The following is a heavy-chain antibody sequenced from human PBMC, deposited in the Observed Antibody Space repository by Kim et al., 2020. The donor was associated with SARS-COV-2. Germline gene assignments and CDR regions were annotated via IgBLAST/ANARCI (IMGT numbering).Heavy chain of an antibody. J-gene: IGHJ4*02. CDR2: T. V-gene: IGHV4-30-2*04. D-gene: IGHD3-16*01. Sequence: TYSNPSPKSRVTISIATSKNQLSLKLSSVTAADTAVYYCARDSTIGANDFWGQGTLVTVSS. CDR3: ARDSTIGANDF.